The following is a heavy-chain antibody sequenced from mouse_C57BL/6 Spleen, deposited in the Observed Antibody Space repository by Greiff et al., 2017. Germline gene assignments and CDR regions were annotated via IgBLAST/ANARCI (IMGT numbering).Heavy chain of an antibody. J-gene: IGHJ2*01. CDR1: GFTFSRYT. CDR3: ARQGYYGRSYAVDY. V-gene: IGHV5-9*01. CDR2: ISGGGGNT. Sequence: EVKLVESGGGLVKPGGSLKLSCAASGFTFSRYTMSWVRQTPEKRLEWVATISGGGGNTYYPDSVKGRFTISRDNAKNTQYLQRSSLRSEDTALYYWARQGYYGRSYAVDYWGQGTTLTVSS. D-gene: IGHD1-1*01.